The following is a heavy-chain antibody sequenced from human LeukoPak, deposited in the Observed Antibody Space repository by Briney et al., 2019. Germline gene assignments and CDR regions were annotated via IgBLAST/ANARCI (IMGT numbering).Heavy chain of an antibody. V-gene: IGHV3-9*01. CDR1: GFIFNNYA. J-gene: IGHJ4*02. CDR2: ISWNSGTI. Sequence: GGSLRLSCAGSGFIFNNYAMHWVRQPPGKGLEWVSGISWNSGTIDYADSVRGRFTISRDNAKNSLYLQMNSLRVEDTAFYYCAKDNRRHYTSGPNPDSLHWGQGALVTVSS. CDR3: AKDNRRHYTSGPNPDSLH. D-gene: IGHD6-19*01.